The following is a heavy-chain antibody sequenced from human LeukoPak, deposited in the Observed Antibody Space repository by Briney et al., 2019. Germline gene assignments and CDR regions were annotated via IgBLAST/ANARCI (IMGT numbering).Heavy chain of an antibody. Sequence: SETLSLTFTVSGGSISSYYWSWIPQPPGKGLEWIGYIYTSGSTNYNPSLKSRVTISVDTSKNQFSLKLSSVTAADTAVYYCARRREKGYYYYMDVWAKGPRSPSP. V-gene: IGHV4-4*09. CDR1: GGSISSYY. D-gene: IGHD5-24*01. J-gene: IGHJ6*03. CDR2: IYTSGST. CDR3: ARRREKGYYYYMDV.